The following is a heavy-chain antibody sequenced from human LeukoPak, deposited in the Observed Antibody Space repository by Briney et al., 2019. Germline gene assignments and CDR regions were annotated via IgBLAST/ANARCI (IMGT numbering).Heavy chain of an antibody. Sequence: GGSLRLSCAASGFTFSSYGMHWVRQAPGKGLEWVAVIWYDGGNKYYADSVKGRFTISRDNSKNTLYLQMNSLRAEDTAVYYCAREGVTMVIDYWGQGTLVTVSS. D-gene: IGHD3-10*01. CDR1: GFTFSSYG. CDR3: AREGVTMVIDY. J-gene: IGHJ4*02. CDR2: IWYDGGNK. V-gene: IGHV3-33*01.